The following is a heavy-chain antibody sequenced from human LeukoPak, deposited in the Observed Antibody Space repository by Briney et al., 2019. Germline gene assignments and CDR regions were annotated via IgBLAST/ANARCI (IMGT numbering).Heavy chain of an antibody. J-gene: IGHJ4*02. Sequence: GGSLGLSCAASGFTFSSYGMHWVRQAPGKGLEWVAVIWYDGSNKYYADSVKGRFTISRDNSKNTLYLQMNSLRAEDTAVYYCARSVGYYDSSGYYYPLDYWGQGTLVTVSS. V-gene: IGHV3-33*01. CDR3: ARSVGYYDSSGYYYPLDY. D-gene: IGHD3-22*01. CDR2: IWYDGSNK. CDR1: GFTFSSYG.